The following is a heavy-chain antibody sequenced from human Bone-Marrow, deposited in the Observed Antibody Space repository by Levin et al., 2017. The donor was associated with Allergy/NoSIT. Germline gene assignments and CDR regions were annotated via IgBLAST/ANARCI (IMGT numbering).Heavy chain of an antibody. D-gene: IGHD2-21*01. CDR2: IHSGGNT. Sequence: GGSLRLSCAASGFSVSSNYMSWVRQAPGKGLEWVSVIHSGGNTYYVDSVKGRFTISRDKSKNTLYLQMYSLRAEDTAVYYCARDTAGDGFQFWGQGTLVTVSS. CDR1: GFSVSSNY. V-gene: IGHV3-53*01. CDR3: ARDTAGDGFQF. J-gene: IGHJ4*02.